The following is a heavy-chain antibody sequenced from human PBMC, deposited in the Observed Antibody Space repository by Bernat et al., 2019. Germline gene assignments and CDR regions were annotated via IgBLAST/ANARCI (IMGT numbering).Heavy chain of an antibody. D-gene: IGHD3-10*01. CDR3: ARKGSGSVSPFDY. CDR2: IYYSGST. CDR1: GGSISSYY. Sequence: QVQLQESGPGLVKPSETLSLTYTVSGGSISSYYWSWIRQPPGKGLEWIGYIYYSGSTYYNPSLKSRVTISVDTSKNQFSLKLSSVTAADTAVYYCARKGSGSVSPFDYWGQGTLVTVSS. J-gene: IGHJ4*02. V-gene: IGHV4-59*12.